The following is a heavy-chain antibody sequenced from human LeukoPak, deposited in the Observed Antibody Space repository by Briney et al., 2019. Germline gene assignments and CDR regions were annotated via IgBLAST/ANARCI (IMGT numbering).Heavy chain of an antibody. CDR2: IRSKTDNYAT. CDR3: AKVYNADYFVY. Sequence: GGSLRLSCAASGFIFSGSAIYWGRQASGGGLEWVGRIRSKTDNYATVYAAWGTGRFTIARDDTTNTAYMKMNRVTAEETALYYCAKVYNADYFVYWGGGTLVIVSS. CDR1: GFIFSGSA. D-gene: IGHD3-10*01. V-gene: IGHV3-73*01. J-gene: IGHJ4*02.